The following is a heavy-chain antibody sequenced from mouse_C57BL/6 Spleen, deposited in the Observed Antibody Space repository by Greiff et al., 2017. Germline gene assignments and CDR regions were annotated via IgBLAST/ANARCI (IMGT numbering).Heavy chain of an antibody. CDR2: ISSGSSTI. D-gene: IGHD4-1*01. J-gene: IGHJ3*01. CDR3: ARGADWDEGFAY. V-gene: IGHV5-17*01. Sequence: EVKLMESGGGLVKPGGSLKLSCAASGFTFSDYGMHWFRQAPEKGLEWVSYISSGSSTIYYADTVKGRFTISRDNAKNTLFLQMTSLRSEDTAMYYCARGADWDEGFAYWGQGTLVTVSA. CDR1: GFTFSDYG.